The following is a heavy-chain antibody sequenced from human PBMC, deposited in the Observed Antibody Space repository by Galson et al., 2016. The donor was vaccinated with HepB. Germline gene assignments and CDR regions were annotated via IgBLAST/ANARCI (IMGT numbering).Heavy chain of an antibody. V-gene: IGHV3-23*01. CDR1: GFIFSSYV. Sequence: SLRLSCATSGFIFSSYVMTWVRQAPGRGLEWVSVISSTGGSTNYADSVKGRFTISRDNSKNTLYLQMNSLRAEDTAVFYCAKSGIIWFGESRPGPSDSWGQGTLVTVSS. J-gene: IGHJ4*02. CDR2: ISSTGGST. CDR3: AKSGIIWFGESRPGPSDS. D-gene: IGHD3-10*01.